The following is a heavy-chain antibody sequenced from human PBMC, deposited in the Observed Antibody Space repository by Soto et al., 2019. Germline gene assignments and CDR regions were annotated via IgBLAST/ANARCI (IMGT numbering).Heavy chain of an antibody. J-gene: IGHJ4*02. CDR3: ARDSLSLYSYCDY. D-gene: IGHD5-18*01. CDR2: ITSSGGST. Sequence: GGSLRLSCAASGFTFSNSAMSWVRQAPGKGLEWVSAITSSGGSTYYADSVKGRFTISRGNAENSLYLQMNSLRAEDTAVYYCARDSLSLYSYCDYWGQGTLVTVSS. V-gene: IGHV3-23*01. CDR1: GFTFSNSA.